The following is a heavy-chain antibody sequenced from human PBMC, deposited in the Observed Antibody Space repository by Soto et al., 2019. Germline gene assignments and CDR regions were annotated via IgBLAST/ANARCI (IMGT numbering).Heavy chain of an antibody. D-gene: IGHD1-1*01. CDR2: ISTDGSVT. Sequence: GGSLRLSCAASGLTFSSYWMHWVRQAPGKGLVWVSRISTDGSVTNYADSVKGRFTISRDNAKNTLYLQMNSLRAEDTAVYYCAKDVPWNRADYWGQGTLVTVSS. V-gene: IGHV3-74*01. CDR1: GLTFSSYW. CDR3: AKDVPWNRADY. J-gene: IGHJ4*02.